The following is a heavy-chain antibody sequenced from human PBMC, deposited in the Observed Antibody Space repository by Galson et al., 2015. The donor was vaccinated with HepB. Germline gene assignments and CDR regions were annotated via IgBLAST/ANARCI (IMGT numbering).Heavy chain of an antibody. CDR1: GFTFSSYW. D-gene: IGHD2-15*01. CDR3: ARGSAAATWGYYFDY. CDR2: IKQDGSEK. J-gene: IGHJ4*02. Sequence: SLRLSCAASGFTFSSYWMSWVRQAPGKGLEWVANIKQDGSEKYYVDSVKGRFTISRDNAKNSLYLQMNSLRAEDTAVYYCARGSAAATWGYYFDYWGQGTLVTVSS. V-gene: IGHV3-7*03.